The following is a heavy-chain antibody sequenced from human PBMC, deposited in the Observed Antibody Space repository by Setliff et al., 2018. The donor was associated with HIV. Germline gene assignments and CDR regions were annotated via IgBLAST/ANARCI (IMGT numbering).Heavy chain of an antibody. D-gene: IGHD3-10*01. J-gene: IGHJ4*02. CDR1: GGSFSASY. CDR2: INHSGIT. V-gene: IGHV4-34*01. CDR3: AKGPRGLGLRYYFDY. Sequence: SETLSLTCAVYGGSFSASYWSWIRQAPGKGLEWIGEINHSGITHFNPSLDTRVTMFADTSKNQFSLRLSPVTAADTAIYYCAKGPRGLGLRYYFDYWAQGSQVTVS.